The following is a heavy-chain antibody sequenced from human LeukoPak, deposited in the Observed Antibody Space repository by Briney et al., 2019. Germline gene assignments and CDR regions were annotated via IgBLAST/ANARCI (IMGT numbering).Heavy chain of an antibody. V-gene: IGHV4-4*07. CDR3: ARESSGSYYNPQGYMDV. CDR1: GGSISIYY. J-gene: IGHJ6*03. D-gene: IGHD3-10*01. Sequence: SETLSLTCTVSGGSISIYYWNWIRQPAGKRLEWIGRIFTSGITNYNPSLKSRVTMSVDTSKNQFSLNLSSVTAADTAVYYCARESSGSYYNPQGYMDVWGKGATVTVSS. CDR2: IFTSGIT.